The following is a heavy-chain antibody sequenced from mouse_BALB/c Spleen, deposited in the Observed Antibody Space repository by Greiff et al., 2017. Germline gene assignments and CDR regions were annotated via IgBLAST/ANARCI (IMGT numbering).Heavy chain of an antibody. Sequence: QVHVKQSGAELVRPGSSVKISCKASGYAFSSYWMTWVQQRPGQGLEWIGQIYPGDGDTNYNGKFKGKATLTADKSSSTAYMQLSSLTSEDSAVYVWDRKGGSSPYYFDYWGQGTTLTVSS. CDR1: GYAFSSYW. V-gene: IGHV1-80*01. J-gene: IGHJ2*01. D-gene: IGHD1-1*01. CDR2: IYPGDGDT. CDR3: DRKGGSSPYYFDY.